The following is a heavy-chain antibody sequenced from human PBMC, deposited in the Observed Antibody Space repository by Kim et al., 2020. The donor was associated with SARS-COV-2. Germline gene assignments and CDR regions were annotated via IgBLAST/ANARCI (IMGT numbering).Heavy chain of an antibody. CDR3: ARDRYYDYVWGSYRHDAFDI. CDR2: INSDGSST. D-gene: IGHD3-16*02. J-gene: IGHJ3*02. V-gene: IGHV3-74*01. CDR1: GFTFSSYW. Sequence: GGSLRLSCAASGFTFSSYWMHWVRQAPGKGLVWVSRINSDGSSTSYADSVKGRFTISRDNAKNTLYLQMNSLRAEDTAVYYCARDRYYDYVWGSYRHDAFDIWGQGTMVTVSS.